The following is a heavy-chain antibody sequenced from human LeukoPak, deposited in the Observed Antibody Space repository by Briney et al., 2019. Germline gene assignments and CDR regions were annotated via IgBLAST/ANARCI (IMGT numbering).Heavy chain of an antibody. D-gene: IGHD1-26*01. CDR3: TTAYSGSYIGY. CDR1: GFTLSNYD. V-gene: IGHV3-49*04. CDR2: IRSKTNGGTT. J-gene: IGHJ4*02. Sequence: GGSLRLSCAASGFTLSNYDMNWVRQAPGKGLEWVGLIRSKTNGGTTEYTASVKGRFTISRDDTRSIAYLQMSSLKNEDTAVYYCTTAYSGSYIGYWGQGTLVTVSS.